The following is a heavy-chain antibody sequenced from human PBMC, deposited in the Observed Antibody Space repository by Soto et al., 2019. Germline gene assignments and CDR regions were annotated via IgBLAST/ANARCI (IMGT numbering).Heavy chain of an antibody. CDR3: ARDRRDYDILTGYFFDY. D-gene: IGHD3-9*01. J-gene: IGHJ4*02. CDR2: IWYDGSNK. Sequence: GGSLRLSCAASGFTFSSYGMHWVRQAPGKGLEWVAVIWYDGSNKYYADSVKGRFTISRDNSKNTLYLQMNSLRAEDTAVYYCARDRRDYDILTGYFFDYWGQGTLVTVSS. CDR1: GFTFSSYG. V-gene: IGHV3-33*01.